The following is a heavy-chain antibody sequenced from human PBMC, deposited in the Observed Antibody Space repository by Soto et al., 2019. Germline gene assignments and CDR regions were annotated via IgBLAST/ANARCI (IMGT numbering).Heavy chain of an antibody. CDR3: ARGLPSIAVAGRYFDY. J-gene: IGHJ4*02. V-gene: IGHV4-34*01. Sequence: QVQLQQWGAGLLKPSETLSLTCAVYGGSFSGYYWSWIRQPPGKGLEWIGEINHSGSTNYNPSLKSRGPISVAPSKDQVSRKLSSVTAADSAVYYCARGLPSIAVAGRYFDYWGQGTLVTVSS. D-gene: IGHD6-19*01. CDR1: GGSFSGYY. CDR2: INHSGST.